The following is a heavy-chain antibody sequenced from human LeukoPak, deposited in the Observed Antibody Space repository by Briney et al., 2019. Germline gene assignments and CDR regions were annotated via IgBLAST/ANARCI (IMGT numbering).Heavy chain of an antibody. CDR2: IWYDGTDK. CDR3: AKGRGGGSKYYFDY. Sequence: PGGSLRLSCAASGFTFSSYGMHWVRQGPGKGLEWVTFIWYDGTDKNYADSVKGRFTISRDNSKNTLYLQMNSLRAEDTAVYYCAKGRGGGSKYYFDYWGQGTLVTVSS. V-gene: IGHV3-30*02. J-gene: IGHJ4*02. D-gene: IGHD2-15*01. CDR1: GFTFSSYG.